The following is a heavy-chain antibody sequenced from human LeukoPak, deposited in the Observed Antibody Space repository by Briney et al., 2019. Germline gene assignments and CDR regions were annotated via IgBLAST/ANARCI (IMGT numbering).Heavy chain of an antibody. Sequence: GGSLRLSCAASGFTFYTYPMTWVRQVPGKGLEWVSTISGSGDNTYNADSVKGRFTISRDNAKNTLSLQLNSLRAEDTAVYYCAKDLCGGSCYYLDYWGQGTLVTVSS. J-gene: IGHJ4*02. CDR3: AKDLCGGSCYYLDY. V-gene: IGHV3-23*01. CDR1: GFTFYTYP. D-gene: IGHD2-15*01. CDR2: ISGSGDNT.